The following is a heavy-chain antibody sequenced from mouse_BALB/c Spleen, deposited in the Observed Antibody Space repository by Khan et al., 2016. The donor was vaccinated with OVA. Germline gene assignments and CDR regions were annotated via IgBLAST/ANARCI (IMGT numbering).Heavy chain of an antibody. CDR1: GYTFTSYW. D-gene: IGHD2-3*01. CDR3: GRAVCDGKPRFAY. CDR2: IIPSTGYT. V-gene: IGHV1-7*01. J-gene: IGHJ3*01. Sequence: QVQLKQSGAELAKPGASVKMSCKAPGYTFTSYWMYWVKQRPGKGLEWIGYIIPSTGYTETNQMFKDKATLTSDQSSSPAYMQLSSLSSEDSSVSYSGRAVCDGKPRFAYWGQGTLGTVSA.